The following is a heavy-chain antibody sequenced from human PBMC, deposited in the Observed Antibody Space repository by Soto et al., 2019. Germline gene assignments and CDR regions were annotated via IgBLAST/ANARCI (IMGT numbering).Heavy chain of an antibody. Sequence: PSETLSLTCAVSGGSISSGGYSWSWIRQPPGKGLEWIGYIYHSGSTYYNPSLKSRVTISVDRSKNQFSLKLSSVTAADTAVYYCAKDRLGGVSDAFDIWGQGTMVT. CDR2: IYHSGST. J-gene: IGHJ3*02. CDR3: AKDRLGGVSDAFDI. V-gene: IGHV4-30-2*01. D-gene: IGHD3-16*01. CDR1: GGSISSGGYS.